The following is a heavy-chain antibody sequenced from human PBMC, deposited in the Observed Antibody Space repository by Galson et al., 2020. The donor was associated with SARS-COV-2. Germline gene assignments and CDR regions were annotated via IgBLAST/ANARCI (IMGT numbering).Heavy chain of an antibody. CDR2: IDWDDDK. Sequence: ESGPTLVKPTQTLTLTCTFSGFSLSTSGMCVSWIRQPPGKALEWLARIDWDDDKYYSTSLKTRLTISKDTSKNQVVLTMTNMDPVDTATYYCGRIKWDCYDSSGQARCAFDIWGQGTMVTVSS. J-gene: IGHJ3*02. CDR3: GRIKWDCYDSSGQARCAFDI. D-gene: IGHD3-22*01. V-gene: IGHV2-70*11. CDR1: GFSLSTSGMC.